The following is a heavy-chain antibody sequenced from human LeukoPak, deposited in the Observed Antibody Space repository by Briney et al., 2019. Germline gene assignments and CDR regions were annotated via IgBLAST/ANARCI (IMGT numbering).Heavy chain of an antibody. D-gene: IGHD5-24*01. J-gene: IGHJ4*02. CDR2: ISSSGSNI. Sequence: GGSLRLSCAASGFTFSDYYMSWIRQAPGKGLEWVSYISSSGSNIYYADSVKGRFTISRDNAKISLFLQMNSLRAEDTAVYYCARRRARDGYNFDYWGQGTLVTVSS. CDR3: ARRRARDGYNFDY. V-gene: IGHV3-11*01. CDR1: GFTFSDYY.